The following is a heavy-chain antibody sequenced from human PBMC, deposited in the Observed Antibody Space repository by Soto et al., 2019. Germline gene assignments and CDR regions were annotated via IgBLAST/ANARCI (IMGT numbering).Heavy chain of an antibody. Sequence: QVQLVQSGAEVKKPGSSVKVSCKASGGTFSSYAISWVRQAPGQGLEWMGGIIPIFGTANYAQKFQGRVTITADESTSTAYMELSSLRSEDTAVYYCVYGGDIVATIPPPGGVWGQGTTVTVSS. CDR3: VYGGDIVATIPPPGGV. CDR2: IIPIFGTA. D-gene: IGHD5-12*01. CDR1: GGTFSSYA. J-gene: IGHJ6*02. V-gene: IGHV1-69*01.